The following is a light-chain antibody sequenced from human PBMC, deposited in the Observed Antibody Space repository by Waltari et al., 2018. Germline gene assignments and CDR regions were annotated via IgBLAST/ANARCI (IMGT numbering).Light chain of an antibody. CDR2: DVS. J-gene: IGLJ2*01. CDR1: SSDVGGYNY. CDR3: SSYISSSTLEL. Sequence: QSALTQPASVSGSPGQSITISCTGTSSDVGGYNYVSWYQQHPGKAPKLMIYDVSNRPSGVSNRSSDSKSGNTASLTSSGLQAEDEADYYCSSYISSSTLELFGGGTSLTVL. V-gene: IGLV2-14*03.